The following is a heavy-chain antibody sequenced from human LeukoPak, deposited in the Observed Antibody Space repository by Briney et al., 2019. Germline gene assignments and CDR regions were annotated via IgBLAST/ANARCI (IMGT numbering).Heavy chain of an antibody. Sequence: SETLSLTCTVPGGSISSYYWSWIRQPPGKGLEWIGYIYYSGSTNYNPSLKSRVTISVDTSKNQFSLKLSSVTAADTAVYYCAAQDNYGMDVWGQGTTVTVSS. V-gene: IGHV4-59*08. CDR2: IYYSGST. J-gene: IGHJ6*02. CDR1: GGSISSYY. CDR3: AAQDNYGMDV.